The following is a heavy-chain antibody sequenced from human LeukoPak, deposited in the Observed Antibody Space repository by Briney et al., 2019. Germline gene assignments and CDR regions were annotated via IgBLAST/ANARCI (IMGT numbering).Heavy chain of an antibody. CDR1: GDSVSSDNVV. CDR3: ARGTTQSSGSYPY. CDR2: TYYRSQWYS. D-gene: IGHD1-26*01. Sequence: NPSQTLSLTCAISGDSVSSDNVVWHWIRQSPSRGLEWLGRTYYRSQWYSSYASSVKSRISINPDTSKNQFSLQLNSVTPEDTAVYYCARGTTQSSGSYPYWGQGTLVTVSS. J-gene: IGHJ4*02. V-gene: IGHV6-1*01.